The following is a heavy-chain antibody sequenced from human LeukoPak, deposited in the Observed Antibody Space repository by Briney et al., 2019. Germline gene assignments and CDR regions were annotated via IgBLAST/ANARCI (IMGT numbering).Heavy chain of an antibody. J-gene: IGHJ4*02. V-gene: IGHV3-30*03. CDR2: ISYDGSNK. D-gene: IGHD3-9*01. CDR1: GFTFSSYG. CDR3: ARDEDILTGYPGGYFDY. Sequence: GGSLRLSCAASGFTFSSYGMHWVRQAPGKGLEWVAVISYDGSNKYYADSVKGRFTISRDNSKNTLYLQMNSLRAEDTAVYYCARDEDILTGYPGGYFDYWGQGTLVTVSS.